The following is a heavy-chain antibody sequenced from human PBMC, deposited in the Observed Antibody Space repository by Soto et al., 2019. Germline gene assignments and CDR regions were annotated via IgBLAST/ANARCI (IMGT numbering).Heavy chain of an antibody. V-gene: IGHV5-51*01. D-gene: IGHD6-13*01. CDR2: IYPGDSDT. CDR3: ARLAYSSSWYGKEYNYYYYYGMDV. CDR1: GYSFTSYW. Sequence: GESLKISCKGSGYSFTSYWIGWVRQMPGKGLEWMGIIYPGDSDTRYSPSFQGQVTIPADKSISTAYLQWSSLKASDTAMYYCARLAYSSSWYGKEYNYYYYYGMDVWGQGTTVTVSS. J-gene: IGHJ6*02.